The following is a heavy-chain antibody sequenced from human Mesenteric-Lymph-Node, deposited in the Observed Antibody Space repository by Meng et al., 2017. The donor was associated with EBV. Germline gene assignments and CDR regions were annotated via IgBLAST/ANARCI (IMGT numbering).Heavy chain of an antibody. CDR2: ISYDGSNK. CDR3: ARGGTVVVAAHNWFDP. D-gene: IGHD2-21*01. CDR1: GFTFSSYG. J-gene: IGHJ5*02. Sequence: QVQLVESGGGVVQPGRSLRLACAASGFTFSSYGMHWVRQAPGKGLEWVAVISYDGSNKYYADSVKGRFTISRDNSKNTLYLQMNSLRTEDTAVYYCARGGTVVVAAHNWFDPWGQGTLVTVSS. V-gene: IGHV3-30*03.